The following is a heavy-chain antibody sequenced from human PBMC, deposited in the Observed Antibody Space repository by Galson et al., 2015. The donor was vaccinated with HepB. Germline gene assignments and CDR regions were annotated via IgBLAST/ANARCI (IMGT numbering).Heavy chain of an antibody. J-gene: IGHJ3*02. CDR1: GYTFTGYY. D-gene: IGHD6-6*01. V-gene: IGHV1-2*06. CDR3: ARERRIEYSSSSRAFDI. Sequence: SVKVSCKASGYTFTGYYMHWVRQAPGQGLEWMGRINPNNGGTNYAQKFQGRVAMTRDTSISTAYMELSRLRSDDTAVYYCARERRIEYSSSSRAFDIWGQGTMVTVSS. CDR2: INPNNGGT.